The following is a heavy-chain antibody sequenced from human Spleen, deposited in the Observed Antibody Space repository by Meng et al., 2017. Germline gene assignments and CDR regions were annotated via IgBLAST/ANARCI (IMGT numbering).Heavy chain of an antibody. CDR3: AKQRQGYCSGGSCYPLDY. CDR1: GFTFSSYA. J-gene: IGHJ4*02. D-gene: IGHD2-15*01. CDR2: ISYDGSNK. Sequence: GESLKISCAASGFTFSSYAMHWVRQAPGKGLEWVAVISYDGSNKYYADSVKGRFTISRDNSKNTLYLQMNSLRSEDTALYHCAKQRQGYCSGGSCYPLDYWGQGTLVTVSS. V-gene: IGHV3-30*01.